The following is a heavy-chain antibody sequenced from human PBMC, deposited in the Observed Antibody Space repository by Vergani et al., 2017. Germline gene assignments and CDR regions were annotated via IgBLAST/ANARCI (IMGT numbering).Heavy chain of an antibody. J-gene: IGHJ4*02. Sequence: EVQLVESGGGLVQPGGSLRLSCAASGFTFSSYWMSWVRQAPGKGLEWVANIKQDGSEKYYVDSVKGRFTISRDNAKNSLYLQMNSLRAEDTAVYYCARGRLYYYDSSGYFDYWGQGTLVTVSS. CDR3: ARGRLYYYDSSGYFDY. CDR2: IKQDGSEK. D-gene: IGHD3-22*01. V-gene: IGHV3-7*01. CDR1: GFTFSSYW.